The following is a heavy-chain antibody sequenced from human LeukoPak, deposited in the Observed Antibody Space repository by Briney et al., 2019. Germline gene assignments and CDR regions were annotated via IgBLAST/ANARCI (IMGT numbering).Heavy chain of an antibody. CDR1: GGTFSSYA. Sequence: GSSVTVSCKASGGTFSSYAISWVRQAPGQGLEWMGGIIPIFGTANCAQKFQGRVTITTDESTSTAYMELSSLRSEDTAVYYCARGPSTTVTTTLPFDYWGQGTLVTVSS. D-gene: IGHD4-17*01. CDR2: IIPIFGTA. CDR3: ARGPSTTVTTTLPFDY. V-gene: IGHV1-69*05. J-gene: IGHJ4*02.